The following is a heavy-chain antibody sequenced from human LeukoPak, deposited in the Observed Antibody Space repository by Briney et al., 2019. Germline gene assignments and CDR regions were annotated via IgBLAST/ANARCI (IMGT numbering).Heavy chain of an antibody. J-gene: IGHJ4*02. CDR3: AKLWDSNYPGDY. CDR2: ISGSGGST. Sequence: GGSLRLSCATSGYTFGAYAMSWVRQAPGKGLEWVSAISGSGGSTYYADSVKGRFTITRDNSKNTLYLQMNSLRAEDTAVYFCAKLWDSNYPGDYWGQGTLVTVSS. V-gene: IGHV3-23*01. D-gene: IGHD4-11*01. CDR1: GYTFGAYA.